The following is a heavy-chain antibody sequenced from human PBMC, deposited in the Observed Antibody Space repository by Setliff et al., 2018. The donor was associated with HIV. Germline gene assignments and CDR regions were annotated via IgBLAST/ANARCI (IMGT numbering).Heavy chain of an antibody. CDR3: ALIRLGAVAGFDY. D-gene: IGHD6-19*01. Sequence: ASVKVSCKASRGSFSTYAISWVRQAPGQGLEWTGWINAGNGNTKYSQKFQGRVTFTGDTSASTAYMELSSLRSQDTAVYYCALIRLGAVAGFDYWGQGTLVTVSS. CDR2: INAGNGNT. J-gene: IGHJ4*02. CDR1: RGSFSTYA. V-gene: IGHV1-3*01.